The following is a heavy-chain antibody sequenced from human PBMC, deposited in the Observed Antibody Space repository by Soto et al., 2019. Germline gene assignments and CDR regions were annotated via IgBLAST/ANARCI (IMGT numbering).Heavy chain of an antibody. Sequence: SGPTLANPTPPLTLTCTFSGFSLSTSGMCVSWIRQPPGKALEWLALIDWDDDKYYSTSLKTRLTISKDTSKNQVVLTMTNMDPVDTATYYCARTIRGYSSFYYFDYWGQGTLVTVSS. J-gene: IGHJ4*02. V-gene: IGHV2-70*01. CDR2: IDWDDDK. CDR3: ARTIRGYSSFYYFDY. CDR1: GFSLSTSGMC. D-gene: IGHD6-13*01.